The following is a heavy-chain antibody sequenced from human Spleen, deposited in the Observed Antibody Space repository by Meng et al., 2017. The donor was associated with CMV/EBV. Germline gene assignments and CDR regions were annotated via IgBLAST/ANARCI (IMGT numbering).Heavy chain of an antibody. D-gene: IGHD3-10*01. CDR1: GFSVSTNY. J-gene: IGHJ4*02. V-gene: IGHV3-66*01. CDR2: MYSGGDS. Sequence: GESLKISCTASGFSVSTNYMSWVRQAPGKGLEWVSVMYSGGDSHYSDSVKGRFTISRDNAKNTLYLQMNSLRAEDTAVYYCVRASGSYSFDYWGQGTLVTVSS. CDR3: VRASGSYSFDY.